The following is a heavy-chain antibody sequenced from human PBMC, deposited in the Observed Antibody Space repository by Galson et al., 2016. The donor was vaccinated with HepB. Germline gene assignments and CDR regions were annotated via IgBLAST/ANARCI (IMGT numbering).Heavy chain of an antibody. V-gene: IGHV3-23*01. CDR2: ISGSGGAT. CDR1: GFTFSTYA. J-gene: IGHJ4*02. CDR3: AKAYYDSSGINLNFHY. Sequence: SLRLSCAASGFTFSTYAMSWVRQAPGKGLEWASGISGSGGATYHADSVRGRFTISRDNSKNTLYLQMNGLRAEDTAIYYCAKAYYDSSGINLNFHYWGQGTLVTVSS. D-gene: IGHD3-22*01.